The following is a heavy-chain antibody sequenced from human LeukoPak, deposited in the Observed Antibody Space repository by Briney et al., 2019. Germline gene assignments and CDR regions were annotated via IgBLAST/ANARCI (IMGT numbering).Heavy chain of an antibody. CDR3: ATDTGDGYNHQDY. CDR2: FDPEDGET. V-gene: IGHV1-24*01. J-gene: IGHJ4*02. CDR1: GYTLTELS. D-gene: IGHD5-24*01. Sequence: ASVTVSCKVSGYTLTELSMHWVRQAPGKGLEWMGGFDPEDGETIYAQKFQGRVTMTEDTSTDTAYMELSSLRSEDTAVYYCATDTGDGYNHQDYWGQGTLVTVSS.